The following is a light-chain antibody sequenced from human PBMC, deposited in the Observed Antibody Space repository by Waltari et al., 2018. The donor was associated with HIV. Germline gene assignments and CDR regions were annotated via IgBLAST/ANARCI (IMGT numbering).Light chain of an antibody. CDR3: CSYAGSYSFL. Sequence: QSALTQPRSVSGSPGQSVTISCTGTSSDVGGYNYVSWYQPHPGKAPKVIIYDVSKWPSGVPDRFSGSKSGNTASLTISGLQAEDEADYYCCSYAGSYSFLFGGGTHLTVL. J-gene: IGLJ3*02. CDR1: SSDVGGYNY. V-gene: IGLV2-11*01. CDR2: DVS.